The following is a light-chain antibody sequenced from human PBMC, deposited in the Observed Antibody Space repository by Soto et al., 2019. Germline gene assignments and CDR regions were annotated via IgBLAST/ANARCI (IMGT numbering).Light chain of an antibody. CDR3: QYYGSSPWT. CDR1: QSVSSSY. CDR2: GAS. J-gene: IGKJ1*01. Sequence: EIVLTQSPGTLSLSPGERATLSCRASQSVSSSYLAWYQQKPGPAPRLLIYGASSRATGIPDRFSGSGSGTYSTLTISRLEPEYFAVYYRQYYGSSPWTFGQGTKVEIK. V-gene: IGKV3-20*01.